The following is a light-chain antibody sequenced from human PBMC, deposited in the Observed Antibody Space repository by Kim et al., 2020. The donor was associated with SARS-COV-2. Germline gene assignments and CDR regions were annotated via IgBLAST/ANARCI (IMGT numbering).Light chain of an antibody. Sequence: LSPGEGATLSCRASESIGGQLGWYQQKPGQAPRLLIFDTSKRAAGIPARFSGSGSETDFTLTISSLEPEDFAVYFCQQCSNWPLTFGGGTKVDIK. V-gene: IGKV3-11*01. J-gene: IGKJ4*01. CDR1: ESIGGQ. CDR2: DTS. CDR3: QQCSNWPLT.